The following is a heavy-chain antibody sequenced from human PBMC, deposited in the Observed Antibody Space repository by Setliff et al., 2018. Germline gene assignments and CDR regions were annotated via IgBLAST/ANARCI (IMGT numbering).Heavy chain of an antibody. V-gene: IGHV1-46*01. D-gene: IGHD6-13*01. CDR1: GYTFSESI. CDR2: INPTGGST. CDR3: ARGGMAAAGRKGVFEH. Sequence: ASVKVSCKASGYTFSESIVSWVRQAPVQGLEWMGLINPTGGSTSYAQKFQGRVTMTRDKSTSTVLMEVNSVTSDDTAMYFCARGGMAAAGRKGVFEHWGQGTLVTVSS. J-gene: IGHJ4*02.